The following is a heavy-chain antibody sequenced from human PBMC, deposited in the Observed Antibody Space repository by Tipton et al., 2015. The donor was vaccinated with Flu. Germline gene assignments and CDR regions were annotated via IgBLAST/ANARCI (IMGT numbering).Heavy chain of an antibody. CDR2: IHSRGTT. CDR1: GGSITTGSYF. D-gene: IGHD5-12*01. Sequence: TLSLTCTVSGGSITTGSYFWTWIRQPAEEEPEWIGRIHSRGTTKYHPSLNSRVTISMDTSKNQFSLKLTSVTDADTSVYYCARGYDFYNGWYYFDYWGQGVLVTVSS. V-gene: IGHV4-61*02. CDR3: ARGYDFYNGWYYFDY. J-gene: IGHJ4*02.